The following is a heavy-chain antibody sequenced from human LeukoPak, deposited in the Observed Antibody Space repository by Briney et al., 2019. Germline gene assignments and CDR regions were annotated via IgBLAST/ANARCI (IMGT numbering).Heavy chain of an antibody. Sequence: GGSLRLSCAASGFTFSSYWMSWVRQAPGKGLEWVANIKQDGSEKYYVDSVKGRFTISRDNAKNSLYLQMNSLRAEDTAVYYCARGPNSNWSGLDFWGQGTLLTVSS. J-gene: IGHJ4*02. CDR2: IKQDGSEK. CDR1: GFTFSSYW. D-gene: IGHD6-6*01. CDR3: ARGPNSNWSGLDF. V-gene: IGHV3-7*01.